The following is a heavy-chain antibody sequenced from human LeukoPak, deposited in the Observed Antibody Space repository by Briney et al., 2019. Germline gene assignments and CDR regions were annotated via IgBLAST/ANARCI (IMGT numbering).Heavy chain of an antibody. D-gene: IGHD3-9*01. CDR2: INPNSGGT. Sequence: ASVKVSCKASGYTFTGYYMQGVRQAPGQGLEWMGRINPNSGGTNYAQKFQGRVTMTRDTSISTAYMELSRLRSDDTAVYYCARGGSYDILTGYGYNWFDPWGRGTLVTVSS. V-gene: IGHV1-2*06. CDR1: GYTFTGYY. CDR3: ARGGSYDILTGYGYNWFDP. J-gene: IGHJ5*02.